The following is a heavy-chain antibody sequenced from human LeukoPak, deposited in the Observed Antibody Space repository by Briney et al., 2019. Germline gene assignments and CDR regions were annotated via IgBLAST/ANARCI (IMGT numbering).Heavy chain of an antibody. J-gene: IGHJ4*02. Sequence: PSETLSLTCTVSGGSISSSSYYWGWIRQPPGKGLEWIGSIYYSGSTYYNPSLKSRVTISVDTSKNQFSLKLSSVTAADTAVYYCASLERGYCSGGSCYLFDYWGQGTLVTVSS. D-gene: IGHD2-15*01. CDR2: IYYSGST. V-gene: IGHV4-39*01. CDR1: GGSISSSSYY. CDR3: ASLERGYCSGGSCYLFDY.